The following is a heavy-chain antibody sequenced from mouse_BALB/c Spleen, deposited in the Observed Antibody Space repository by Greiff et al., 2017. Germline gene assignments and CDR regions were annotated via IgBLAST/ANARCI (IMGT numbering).Heavy chain of an antibody. V-gene: IGHV2-6-7*01. D-gene: IGHD1-2*01. J-gene: IGHJ4*01. CDR1: GFSLTGYG. CDR3: ARIHYYGYGAMDY. CDR2: IWGDGST. Sequence: QVQLKESGPGLVAPSQSLSITCTVSGFSLTGYGVNWVRQPPGKGLEWLGMIWGDGSTDYNSALKSRLSISKDNSKSQVFLKMNSLQTDDTARYYCARIHYYGYGAMDYWGQGTSVTVSS.